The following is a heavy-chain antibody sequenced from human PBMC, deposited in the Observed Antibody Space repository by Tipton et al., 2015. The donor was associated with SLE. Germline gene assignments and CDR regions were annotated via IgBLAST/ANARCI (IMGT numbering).Heavy chain of an antibody. CDR3: ARAEYCSSTSCSYYIDV. Sequence: TLSLTCTVSGYSISSGYYWGWIRQPPGKGLEWIGSIYYSGTTYYNPSLKSRVTISVDKSKNQFSLKLSSVTAADTAVYYCARAEYCSSTSCSYYIDVWGKGTTVTVSS. CDR2: IYYSGTT. J-gene: IGHJ6*03. V-gene: IGHV4-38-2*02. CDR1: GYSISSGYY. D-gene: IGHD2-2*01.